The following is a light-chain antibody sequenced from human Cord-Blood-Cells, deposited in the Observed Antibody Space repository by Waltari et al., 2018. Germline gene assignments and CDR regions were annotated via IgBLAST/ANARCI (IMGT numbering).Light chain of an antibody. CDR2: AAS. CDR1: QSISSS. J-gene: IGKJ1*01. V-gene: IGKV1-39*01. CDR3: QQSYSTWT. Sequence: DIQMTQSPSSLSASVGDRVTITCRASQSISSSLNWYQQKPGKAPKLLIYAASSLQSGVPSRFSGSGSGTDFTLTISSLQPEDFATYYCQQSYSTWTFGQVTKVEIK.